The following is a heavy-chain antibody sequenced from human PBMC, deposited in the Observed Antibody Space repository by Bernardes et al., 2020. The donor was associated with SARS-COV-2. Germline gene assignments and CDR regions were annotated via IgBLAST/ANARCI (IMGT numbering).Heavy chain of an antibody. CDR3: AIEEQSGDNAYFWGLDV. D-gene: IGHD2-21*01. CDR1: GGSISSHF. V-gene: IGHV4-59*11. Sequence: SEALSLTCTVSGGSISSHFWSWVRQPPGKGLEWIGYIYYRGSTNYNPSLRRRVTISMDTSKNHFSLSLSSVTAADTAVYYCAIEEQSGDNAYFWGLDVWGQGTTVTVSS. J-gene: IGHJ6*02. CDR2: IYYRGST.